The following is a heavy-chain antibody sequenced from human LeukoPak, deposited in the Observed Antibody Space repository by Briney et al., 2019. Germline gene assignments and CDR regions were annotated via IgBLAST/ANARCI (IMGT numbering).Heavy chain of an antibody. CDR2: IWYGGSNK. V-gene: IGHV3-30*02. CDR1: GFTFSSYG. D-gene: IGHD2-2*01. CDR3: AKDSLGYCSSTSCYSLDP. Sequence: GGSLRLSCAASGFTFSSYGMHWVRQAPGKGLEWVAVIWYGGSNKYYADSVKGRFTISRDNSKNTLYLQMNSLRAEDTAVYYCAKDSLGYCSSTSCYSLDPWGQGTLVTVSS. J-gene: IGHJ5*02.